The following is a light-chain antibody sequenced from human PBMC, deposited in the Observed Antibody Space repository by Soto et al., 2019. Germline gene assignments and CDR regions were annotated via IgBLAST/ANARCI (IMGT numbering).Light chain of an antibody. CDR2: DAS. Sequence: GDRVTITCRASQSISSWLAWYXQKXGKXXKXXXYDASSLESGVPSRFSGSGYGTEFTLTISSLQPDDFATYYCQQYNSYPYTFGQGTRLEI. J-gene: IGKJ5*01. CDR1: QSISSW. V-gene: IGKV1-5*01. CDR3: QQYNSYPYT.